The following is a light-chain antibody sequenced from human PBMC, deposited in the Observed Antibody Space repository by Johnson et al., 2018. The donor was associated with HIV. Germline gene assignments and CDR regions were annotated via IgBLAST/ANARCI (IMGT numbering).Light chain of an antibody. Sequence: QSVLTQPPSVSAAPGQKVTISCSGSSSNIGNNYVSWYQQLPGTAPTLLIYDNNKRPSGIPDRFSGSKSGTSATLAIIRLQTGDEADYYCGTWDSSLSAYVFGTGTKVTVL. CDR3: GTWDSSLSAYV. V-gene: IGLV1-51*01. CDR2: DNN. CDR1: SSNIGNNY. J-gene: IGLJ1*01.